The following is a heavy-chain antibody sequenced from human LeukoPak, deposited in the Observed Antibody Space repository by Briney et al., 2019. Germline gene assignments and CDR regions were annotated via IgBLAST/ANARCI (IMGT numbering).Heavy chain of an antibody. CDR3: ARYRYDFWSGYPPPGYFDY. V-gene: IGHV3-7*01. D-gene: IGHD3-3*01. J-gene: IGHJ4*02. CDR2: IKQDGSEK. Sequence: GGSLRLSCAASGFTFSSYWMSWVRQAPGKGLEWVANIKQDGSEKYYVDSVKGRFTIPRDNAKNSLYLQMNSLRAEDTAVYYCARYRYDFWSGYPPPGYFDYWGQGTLVTVSS. CDR1: GFTFSSYW.